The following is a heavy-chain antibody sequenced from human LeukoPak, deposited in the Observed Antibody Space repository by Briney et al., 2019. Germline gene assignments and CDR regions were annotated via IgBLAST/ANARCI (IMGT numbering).Heavy chain of an antibody. D-gene: IGHD6-13*01. CDR2: IYYSGNS. CDR1: GGSIGSYY. V-gene: IGHV4-59*08. CDR3: RVRAYNSSGGLALDN. Sequence: SETLSLTCTVSGGSIGSYYWSWIRQPPGKGLEWIGYIYYSGNSNCNPSLKSRVTISVDTSKNQFSLELSSVTAADTAVYCARVRAYNSSGGLALDNWGQGTLVTVSS. J-gene: IGHJ4*02.